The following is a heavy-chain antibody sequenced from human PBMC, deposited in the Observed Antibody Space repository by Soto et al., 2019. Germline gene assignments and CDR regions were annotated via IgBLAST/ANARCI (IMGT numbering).Heavy chain of an antibody. CDR1: GYTFASHY. Sequence: QVQLVQSGAEVKKPGASVKVSCQASGYTFASHYIHWVRQAPGQGLEWMGVINPNGGNTRYAQRFQDRLPLTTDTPKNTVYLDLRSLSSDVTAVYYCGRDNSGLDYWVQGTLVTVSS. CDR2: INPNGGNT. J-gene: IGHJ4*02. D-gene: IGHD1-20*01. CDR3: GRDNSGLDY. V-gene: IGHV1-46*01.